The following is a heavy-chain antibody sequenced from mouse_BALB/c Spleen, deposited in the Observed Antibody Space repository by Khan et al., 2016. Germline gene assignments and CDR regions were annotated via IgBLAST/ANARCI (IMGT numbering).Heavy chain of an antibody. J-gene: IGHJ3*01. CDR3: AGGGYDYAWFAY. D-gene: IGHD2-4*01. V-gene: IGHV9-3*02. CDR1: GYSFTNYG. Sequence: QIQLVQSGPELKKPGETVKISCKASGYSFTNYGMNWVKQAPGKGLKWMGWIDTNTGEPTYAEEFKGRFAFFLETSAITAYLQINNLKNDDTATYFGAGGGYDYAWFAYWGQGTLVTVSA. CDR2: IDTNTGEP.